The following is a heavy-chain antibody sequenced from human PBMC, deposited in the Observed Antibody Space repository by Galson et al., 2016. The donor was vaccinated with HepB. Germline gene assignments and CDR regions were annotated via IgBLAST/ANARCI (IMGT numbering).Heavy chain of an antibody. J-gene: IGHJ6*01. V-gene: IGHV1-69*13. Sequence: SVKVSCKASGGTFSSYAIRWVRQAPGQRLEWMGGIIPSFGAANYAQEFQGRVTITADESTSTAYMELSSLRSEDTAVYYCARGLNEIHLWLTHYYYDLDVWGQGTTVIVSS. CDR1: GGTFSSYA. D-gene: IGHD5-18*01. CDR2: IIPSFGAA. CDR3: ARGLNEIHLWLTHYYYDLDV.